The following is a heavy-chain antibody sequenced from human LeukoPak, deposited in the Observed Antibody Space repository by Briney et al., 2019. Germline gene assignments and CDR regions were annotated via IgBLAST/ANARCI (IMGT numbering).Heavy chain of an antibody. D-gene: IGHD7-27*01. Sequence: SETLSLTCTVSGGSINDYYWSWIRQPPGKGLEWIGYIYYSGSTNYNPSLKSRVTISVDTSKNQFSLKLSSVTAADTAVYYCARDLGGLGKIDQWGQGTLVTVSS. CDR3: ARDLGGLGKIDQ. J-gene: IGHJ4*02. V-gene: IGHV4-59*12. CDR1: GGSINDYY. CDR2: IYYSGST.